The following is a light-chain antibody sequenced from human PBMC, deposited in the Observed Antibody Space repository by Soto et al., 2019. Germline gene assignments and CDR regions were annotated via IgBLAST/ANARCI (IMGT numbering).Light chain of an antibody. J-gene: IGLJ2*01. CDR3: SSYTSSITLV. V-gene: IGLV2-18*02. CDR1: SSDIGSYDR. CDR2: EVS. Sequence: QSALTQPPSVSGSPRQSVTISCTGTSSDIGSYDRVSWYQQPPGTAPKLVIYEVSNRPSGVPDRFSGSKSGNTASLTISGLQAEDEADYYCSSYTSSITLVFGGGTKLTVL.